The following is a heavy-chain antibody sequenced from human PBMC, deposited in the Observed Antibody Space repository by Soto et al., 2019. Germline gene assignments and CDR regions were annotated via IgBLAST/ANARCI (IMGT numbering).Heavy chain of an antibody. J-gene: IGHJ4*02. Sequence: PSVTLCLTWTVSGGSISTYYLNWIRPPPGKGLEWIGYIYYSGSTNYNPSLKSRVTMSVDTSRNQFSLKLSSVTAADTAVYYCARANDYKSSTFDFWGQGTPVTVSS. V-gene: IGHV4-59*01. D-gene: IGHD4-17*01. CDR3: ARANDYKSSTFDF. CDR1: GGSISTYY. CDR2: IYYSGST.